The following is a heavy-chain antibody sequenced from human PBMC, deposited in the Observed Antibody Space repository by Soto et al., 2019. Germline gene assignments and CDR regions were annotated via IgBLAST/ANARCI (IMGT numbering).Heavy chain of an antibody. Sequence: QVQLVQSGAEVKKPGASVKVSCKASGYTFTGYYMHWVRQAPGQGLEWMGWINPNSGGTNYAQKFQGWVTMTRDTSISTAYTQLSRLRSDDTAVYYCAIGGINCSGGSCYSGLASWGQGTLVTVSS. J-gene: IGHJ4*02. D-gene: IGHD2-15*01. CDR3: AIGGINCSGGSCYSGLAS. CDR2: INPNSGGT. V-gene: IGHV1-2*04. CDR1: GYTFTGYY.